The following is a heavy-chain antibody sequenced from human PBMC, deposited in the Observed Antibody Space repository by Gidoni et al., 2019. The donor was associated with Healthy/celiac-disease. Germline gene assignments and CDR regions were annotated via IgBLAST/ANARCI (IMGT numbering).Heavy chain of an antibody. CDR1: EYSFTSYW. Sequence: EVQLVPSGAEVKKPVESLRISCKVSEYSFTSYWISLVRQMPGKGLEWMGRIDPSDYYTNYSQSFQGNVTISADKSISTAYLQWSSLKASDTAMYYCATDMVRGVPPYYGMDVWGQGTTVTVSS. J-gene: IGHJ6*02. CDR2: IDPSDYYT. CDR3: ATDMVRGVPPYYGMDV. V-gene: IGHV5-10-1*03. D-gene: IGHD3-10*01.